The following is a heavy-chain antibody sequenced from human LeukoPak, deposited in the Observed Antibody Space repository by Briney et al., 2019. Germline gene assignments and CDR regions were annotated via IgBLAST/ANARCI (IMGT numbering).Heavy chain of an antibody. J-gene: IGHJ4*02. CDR3: AREDIDWLFIDY. V-gene: IGHV1-2*06. CDR2: INPNSGGT. Sequence: ASVKVSCKASRYTFTGYYMHWVRQAPGQGLEWMGRINPNSGGTNYAQKFQGRLTMTRDTSISTAYMELSRLRSDDTAVYYCAREDIDWLFIDYWRQGTLVTVSS. CDR1: RYTFTGYY. D-gene: IGHD3-9*01.